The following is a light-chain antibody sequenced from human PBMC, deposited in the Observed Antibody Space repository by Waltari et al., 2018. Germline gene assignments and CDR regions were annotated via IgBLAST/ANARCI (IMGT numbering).Light chain of an antibody. J-gene: IGLJ3*02. CDR3: SSYTSSSTWV. CDR1: TSDVGAYNS. CDR2: DVS. V-gene: IGLV2-14*03. Sequence: QSALTQPASVSGSPGQSITLSCTGTTSDVGAYNSVSWYQQHPGKAPKLMIYDVSNRPSGVSNRFSGSKSGNTASLTISGLQAEDESDYYCSSYTSSSTWVFGGGTNLTVL.